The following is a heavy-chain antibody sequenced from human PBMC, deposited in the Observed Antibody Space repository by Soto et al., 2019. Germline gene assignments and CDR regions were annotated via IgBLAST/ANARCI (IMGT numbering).Heavy chain of an antibody. CDR2: IHYSGATSFFP. J-gene: IGHJ4*02. D-gene: IGHD6-13*01. Sequence: SETLSLTCTVSGAFMNSYHWSWIRQPPGKGLEWIGYIHYSGATSFFPSYNPSLRGRVTISEDTSKNQFSLKLLSVTTADTAVYFCAAGEASSRNLAPYYLDFWGQGTLVTVSS. CDR3: AAGEASSRNLAPYYLDF. CDR1: GAFMNSYH. V-gene: IGHV4-59*01.